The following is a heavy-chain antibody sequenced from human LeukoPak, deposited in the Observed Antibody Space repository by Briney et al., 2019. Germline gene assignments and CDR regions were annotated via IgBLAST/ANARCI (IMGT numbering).Heavy chain of an antibody. J-gene: IGHJ4*02. CDR2: IIPIFGTA. V-gene: IGHV1-69*13. CDR3: ASSAAWLQPTFDY. CDR1: GGTFSSYA. D-gene: IGHD5-24*01. Sequence: GASVKVSCKASGGTFSSYAISRVRQAPGQGIEWMAGIIPIFGTANYAQKFQGRVTITADESTSTAYMELSSLRSEDTAVYYCASSAAWLQPTFDYWGQGTLVTVSS.